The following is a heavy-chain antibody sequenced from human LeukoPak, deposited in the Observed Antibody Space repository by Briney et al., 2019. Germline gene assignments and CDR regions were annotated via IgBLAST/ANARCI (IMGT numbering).Heavy chain of an antibody. CDR3: AKDDSAPDY. CDR1: GFTVSSYG. CDR2: ISYDGSNK. D-gene: IGHD5-18*01. Sequence: RGGSLRLSCAASGFTVSSYGMGWVCQAAGKGLEWVAVISYDGSNKYYADSVKGRFTISRDNSKNTLYLQMNSLRAEDTAVYYCAKDDSAPDYWRQGTLVTVSS. V-gene: IGHV3-30*18. J-gene: IGHJ4*02.